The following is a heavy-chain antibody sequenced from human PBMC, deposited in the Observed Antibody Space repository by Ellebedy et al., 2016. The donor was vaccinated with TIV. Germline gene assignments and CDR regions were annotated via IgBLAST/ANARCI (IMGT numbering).Heavy chain of an antibody. CDR3: ARAGYCSSTSCYRYYYYGMDV. CDR1: GGSISSSNW. V-gene: IGHV4-4*02. Sequence: SETLSLXXAVSGGSISSSNWWSWVRQPPGKGLEWIGEIYHSGSTNYNPSLKSRVTISVDKSKNQFSLKLSSVTAADTAVYYCARAGYCSSTSCYRYYYYGMDVWGQGTTVTVSS. D-gene: IGHD2-2*03. J-gene: IGHJ6*02. CDR2: IYHSGST.